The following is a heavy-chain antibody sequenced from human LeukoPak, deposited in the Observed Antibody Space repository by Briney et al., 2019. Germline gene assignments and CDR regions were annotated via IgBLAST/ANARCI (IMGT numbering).Heavy chain of an antibody. Sequence: NSSETLSLTCTVSGGSISSYYWSWIRQPPGKGLEWIGSIYYSGSTYYNPSLKSRVTISVDTSKNQFSLKLSSVTAADTAVYYCARDWGVTMVRGVIITYNWFDPWGQGTLVTVSS. CDR2: IYYSGST. V-gene: IGHV4-59*12. D-gene: IGHD3-10*01. CDR1: GGSISSYY. J-gene: IGHJ5*02. CDR3: ARDWGVTMVRGVIITYNWFDP.